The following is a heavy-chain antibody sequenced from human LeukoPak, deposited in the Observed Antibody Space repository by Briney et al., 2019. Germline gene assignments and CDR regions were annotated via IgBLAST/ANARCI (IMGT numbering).Heavy chain of an antibody. D-gene: IGHD3-10*01. CDR3: ARDRVPPASGVFTYYMDV. J-gene: IGHJ6*03. V-gene: IGHV3-7*01. Sequence: GGSLRLSCAASGFTFSSYWMSWVRQAPGKGLEWVANIKQDGSEKYYVDSVKGRFTISRDNSKNTLYLQMNSLRAEDTAVYSCARDRVPPASGVFTYYMDVWGKGTTVIVSS. CDR2: IKQDGSEK. CDR1: GFTFSSYW.